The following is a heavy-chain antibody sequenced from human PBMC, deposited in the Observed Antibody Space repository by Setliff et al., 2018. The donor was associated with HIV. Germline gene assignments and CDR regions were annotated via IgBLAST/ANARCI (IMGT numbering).Heavy chain of an antibody. CDR3: ARRTLRQFRYGNIWFDP. D-gene: IGHD3-16*01. V-gene: IGHV4-34*01. CDR2: IYHSGSA. J-gene: IGHJ5*02. Sequence: SETLSLTCAVYGGSFSDDSWNWIRQPPGKGLEWVGEIYHSGSAYYNPSLKSRVTISVDTSKNQFSLRLNSVTAADTAIYYCARRTLRQFRYGNIWFDPWGRGTLVTVSS. CDR1: GGSFSDDS.